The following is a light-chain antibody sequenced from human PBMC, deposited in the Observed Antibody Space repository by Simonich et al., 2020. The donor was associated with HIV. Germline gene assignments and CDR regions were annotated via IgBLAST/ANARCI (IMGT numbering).Light chain of an antibody. CDR1: QNVASN. CDR3: QQYNNWPSPFT. Sequence: EIVMTQSPATLSVSPGERPTPSCRASQNVASNLAWYQQKPGQAPRLLIYGASSRATGIPDRFSGSGFGTEFTLTISSMQSEDFAVYYCQQYNNWPSPFTFGPGTKVDIK. CDR2: GAS. V-gene: IGKV3D-15*01. J-gene: IGKJ3*01.